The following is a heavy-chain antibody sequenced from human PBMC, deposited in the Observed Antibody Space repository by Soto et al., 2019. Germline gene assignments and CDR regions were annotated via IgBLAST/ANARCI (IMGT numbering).Heavy chain of an antibody. V-gene: IGHV3-7*01. CDR1: EDTIISYW. J-gene: IGHJ6*01. CDR2: INPDGSAK. CDR3: PRAAF. Sequence: VSLRLSWAVSEDTIISYWMSWVREVTGKGLEWVDNINPDGSAKYYMGSVKGRFTISRENAQTSLSLQMYCLRAEDGVTYFCPRAAFWG. D-gene: IGHD6-25*01.